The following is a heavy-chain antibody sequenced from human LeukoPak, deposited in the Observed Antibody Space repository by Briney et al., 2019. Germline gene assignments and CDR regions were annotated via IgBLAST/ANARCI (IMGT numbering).Heavy chain of an antibody. CDR1: GFTFSSYG. J-gene: IGHJ4*02. D-gene: IGHD2-15*01. Sequence: GGSLRLSCAASGFTFSSYGMSWVRQAPGKGLEWVSAISGSGGSTYYADSVKGRFTISRDKSKNTLYLQMNSLRAEDTAVYYCASTQRGDYFDYWGQGTLVTVSS. V-gene: IGHV3-23*01. CDR2: ISGSGGST. CDR3: ASTQRGDYFDY.